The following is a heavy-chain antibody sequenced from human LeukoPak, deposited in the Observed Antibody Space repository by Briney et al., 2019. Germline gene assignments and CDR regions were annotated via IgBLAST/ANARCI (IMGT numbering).Heavy chain of an antibody. Sequence: GGSLRLSCAASGFSFSTYSMNWVRQAPGKGLEWVSYISGSGSAIYYADSVKGRFTISRDNAKNSLYLQMNSLRAEDTAVYYCARDGYHYYGSGTYFGYYYMDVWGKGTTVTISS. D-gene: IGHD3-10*01. V-gene: IGHV3-48*04. CDR2: ISGSGSAI. J-gene: IGHJ6*03. CDR3: ARDGYHYYGSGTYFGYYYMDV. CDR1: GFSFSTYS.